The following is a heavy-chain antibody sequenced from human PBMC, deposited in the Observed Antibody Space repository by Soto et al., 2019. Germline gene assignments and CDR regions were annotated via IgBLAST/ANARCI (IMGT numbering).Heavy chain of an antibody. CDR3: ARDKRRVVVVVAATPDYYYYGMDV. Sequence: QVQLVQSGAEVKKPGSSVKVSCKASGGTFSSYAISWVRQAPGQGLEWMGGIIPIFGTANYAQKFQGRVTITADEYTSTAYMELSSLRSEDTAVYYCARDKRRVVVVVAATPDYYYYGMDVWGQGTTVTVSS. J-gene: IGHJ6*02. V-gene: IGHV1-69*12. CDR2: IIPIFGTA. D-gene: IGHD2-15*01. CDR1: GGTFSSYA.